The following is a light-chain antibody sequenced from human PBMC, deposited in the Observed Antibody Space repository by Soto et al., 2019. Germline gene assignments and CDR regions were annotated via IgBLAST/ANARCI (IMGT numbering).Light chain of an antibody. CDR1: QSISSW. CDR2: DAS. J-gene: IGKJ1*01. CDR3: QQYNSYSST. V-gene: IGKV1-5*01. Sequence: DIHMTQSPSTLSASVGDRVTITCWASQSISSWLAWYKQKPGKAPKLLIYDASISESGVPSRFSGVGSGTDFTLTISSLQPDDFATYYCQQYNSYSSTFGQGTKVEIK.